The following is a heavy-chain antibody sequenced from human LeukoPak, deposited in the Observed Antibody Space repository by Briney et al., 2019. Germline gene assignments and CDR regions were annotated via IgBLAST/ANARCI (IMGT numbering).Heavy chain of an antibody. CDR2: IYHSGST. V-gene: IGHV4-38-2*02. CDR3: ARDRGGYSYGYDAFDI. J-gene: IGHJ3*02. Sequence: SETLSLTCTVSGYSISSGYYWGWIRQPPGKGLEWIGSIYHSGSTYYNPSLKSRVTISVDRSKNQFSLKLSSVTAADTAVYYCARDRGGYSYGYDAFDIWGQGTMVTVSS. D-gene: IGHD5-18*01. CDR1: GYSISSGYY.